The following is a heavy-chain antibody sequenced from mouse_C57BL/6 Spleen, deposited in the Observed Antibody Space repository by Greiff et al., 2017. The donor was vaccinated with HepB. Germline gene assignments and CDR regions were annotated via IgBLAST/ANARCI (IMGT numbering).Heavy chain of an antibody. J-gene: IGHJ3*01. V-gene: IGHV1-9*01. CDR3: ARVYGNGAWFAY. Sequence: QVQLQQSGAELMKPGASVKLSCKATGYTFTGYWIEWVKQRPGHGLEWIGEILPGSCSTNYNEKFKGKATFTADTSSNTAYMQLSSLTTEDSAIYYCARVYGNGAWFAYWGQGTLVTVSA. D-gene: IGHD2-1*01. CDR2: ILPGSCST. CDR1: GYTFTGYW.